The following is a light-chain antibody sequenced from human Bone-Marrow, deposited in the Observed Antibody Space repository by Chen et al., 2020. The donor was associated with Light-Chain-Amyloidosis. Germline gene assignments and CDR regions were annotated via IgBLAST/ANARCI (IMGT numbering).Light chain of an antibody. CDR2: AVT. J-gene: IGLJ3*02. V-gene: IGLV2-14*01. Sequence: QSALTQPASVSGSPGQSTTIPCTGTSSDVGAYNYVSWYQQHPGKAPKVMIYAVTNRPSGVSDRFSGSKSGNTASLTISGLQAEDEADYYCSSYRSSSTWVFGGGTKLTVL. CDR3: SSYRSSSTWV. CDR1: SSDVGAYNY.